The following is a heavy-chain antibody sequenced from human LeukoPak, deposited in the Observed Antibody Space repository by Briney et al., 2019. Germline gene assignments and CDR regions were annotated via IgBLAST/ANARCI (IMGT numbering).Heavy chain of an antibody. D-gene: IGHD5-24*01. Sequence: PSETLSLTCAVYGGSFSGYYWSWIRQPPGKGLEWIGEINHSRSTNYNPSLKSRVTISVDTSKNQFSLKLSSVTAADTAVYYCARGRREGYNLRNYDYWGQGTLVTVSS. J-gene: IGHJ4*02. CDR2: INHSRST. CDR3: ARGRREGYNLRNYDY. V-gene: IGHV4-34*01. CDR1: GGSFSGYY.